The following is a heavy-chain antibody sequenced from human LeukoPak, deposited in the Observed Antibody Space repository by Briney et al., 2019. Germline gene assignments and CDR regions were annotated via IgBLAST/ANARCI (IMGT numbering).Heavy chain of an antibody. J-gene: IGHJ4*02. Sequence: PGGSLRLSCAASGFTFSNAWMSWVRQAPGKGLEWVGRIKSKTDGGTTDYAAPVKGRFTISRDDSKNTLYLQMNSLKTEDTAVYYCTTEAYDILTGYSDYWGQGTLVTVSS. D-gene: IGHD3-9*01. CDR1: GFTFSNAW. CDR2: IKSKTDGGTT. V-gene: IGHV3-15*01. CDR3: TTEAYDILTGYSDY.